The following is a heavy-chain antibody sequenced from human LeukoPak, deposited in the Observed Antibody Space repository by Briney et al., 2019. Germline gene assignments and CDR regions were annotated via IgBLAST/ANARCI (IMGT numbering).Heavy chain of an antibody. CDR3: ANGIAAAGVYYFDY. J-gene: IGHJ4*02. CDR2: IYYSGST. V-gene: IGHV4-39*01. Sequence: SETLSLTXTVSGGSISSSSYYWGWIRQPPGEGLEWIGSIYYSGSTYYNPSLKSRVTISVDTSKNQFSLKLSSVTAADTAVYYCANGIAAAGVYYFDYWGQGTLVAVSS. D-gene: IGHD6-13*01. CDR1: GGSISSSSYY.